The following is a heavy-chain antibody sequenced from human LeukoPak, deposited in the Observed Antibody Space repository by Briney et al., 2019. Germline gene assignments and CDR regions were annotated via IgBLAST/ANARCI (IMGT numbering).Heavy chain of an antibody. D-gene: IGHD5-18*01. J-gene: IGHJ4*02. CDR3: AKDQYSYGDSH. CDR2: ISGSGGST. V-gene: IGHV3-23*01. Sequence: GGSLRLSCAASGFTFSDFWMHWVRQAPGKGLEWVSAISGSGGSTYYADSVKGRFTISRDNSKNTLYLQMNSLRAEDTAVYYCAKDQYSYGDSHWGQGTLVTVSS. CDR1: GFTFSDFW.